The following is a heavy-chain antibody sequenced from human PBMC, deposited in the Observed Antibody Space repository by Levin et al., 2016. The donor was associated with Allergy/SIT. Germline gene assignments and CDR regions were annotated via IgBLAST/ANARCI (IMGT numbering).Heavy chain of an antibody. Sequence: WIRQPPGKGLEWVSYISSSGSTIYYADSVKGRFTISRDNAKNSLYLQMNSLRAEDTAVYYCARERYCSSTSCDDAFDIWGQGTMVTVSS. CDR3: ARERYCSSTSCDDAFDI. D-gene: IGHD2-2*01. V-gene: IGHV3-48*03. CDR2: ISSSGSTI. J-gene: IGHJ3*02.